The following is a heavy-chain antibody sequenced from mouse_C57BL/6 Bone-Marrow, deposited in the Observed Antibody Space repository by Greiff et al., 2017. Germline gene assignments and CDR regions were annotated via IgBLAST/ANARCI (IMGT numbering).Heavy chain of an antibody. D-gene: IGHD1-1*02. CDR2: IDPSDSYT. CDR1: GYTFTSYW. CDR3: AREGGLHYYAMDY. V-gene: IGHV1-50*01. Sequence: VQLQQPGAELVKPGASVKLSCKASGYTFTSYWMQWVKQRPGQGLEWIGEIDPSDSYTNYNQKFKGKATLTVDTSSSTAYRQLSSLTSEDSAVYYCAREGGLHYYAMDYWGQGTSVTVSS. J-gene: IGHJ4*01.